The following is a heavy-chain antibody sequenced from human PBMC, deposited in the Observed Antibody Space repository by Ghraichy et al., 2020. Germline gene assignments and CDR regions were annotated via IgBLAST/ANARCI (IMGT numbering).Heavy chain of an antibody. J-gene: IGHJ6*02. D-gene: IGHD3-10*01. CDR3: ARALRSGFGTQYGMDV. CDR1: GASFSGYY. Sequence: SQTLSLTCSVSGASFSGYYWSWIRQTAGRGLEWIGRIYSSGNTNFNPSLKSRVSMSVDTSENQFFLQLISVTAADTAIYYCARALRSGFGTQYGMDVWGQGTTVTVSS. CDR2: IYSSGNT. V-gene: IGHV4-4*07.